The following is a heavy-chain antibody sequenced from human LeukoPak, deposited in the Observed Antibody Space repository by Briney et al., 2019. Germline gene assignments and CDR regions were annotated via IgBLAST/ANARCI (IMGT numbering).Heavy chain of an antibody. J-gene: IGHJ5*02. Sequence: APVKVSCKASGYTFTGYYMHWVRQAPGQGLEWMGWINPNSGGTNYAQKFQGRVTMTRDTSISTAYMELSRLRSDDTAVYYCALGGVVPAAGDNWFDPWGQGTLVTVSS. CDR1: GYTFTGYY. V-gene: IGHV1-2*02. CDR2: INPNSGGT. CDR3: ALGGVVPAAGDNWFDP. D-gene: IGHD2-2*01.